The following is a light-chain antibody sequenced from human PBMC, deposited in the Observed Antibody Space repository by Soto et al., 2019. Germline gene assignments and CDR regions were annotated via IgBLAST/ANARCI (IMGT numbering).Light chain of an antibody. CDR2: GNT. Sequence: QSVLTQPPSVSGAPGQRVTISCTGSSSNIGSTYDVQWYQQLPGTAPKLLIHGNTDRPSGVPDRFSGSKSGTSASLAITGLQADDEADYWQSYDDSLSVHYVFGTGTKLTVL. J-gene: IGLJ1*01. V-gene: IGLV1-40*01. CDR3: QSYDDSLSVHYV. CDR1: SSNIGSTYD.